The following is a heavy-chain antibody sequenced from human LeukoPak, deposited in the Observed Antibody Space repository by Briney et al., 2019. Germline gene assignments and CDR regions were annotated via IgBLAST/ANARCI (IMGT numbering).Heavy chain of an antibody. CDR3: ARNRSPITGTTNNYYYMDV. V-gene: IGHV3-48*04. CDR2: ISSSSTTI. J-gene: IGHJ6*03. D-gene: IGHD1-7*01. CDR1: GFIFSSYS. Sequence: PGGSLRLSCAASGFIFSSYSMNWVRQAPGKGLEWLSYISSSSTTIYYADSVKGRFTISRDNAKNSLYLQMNSLKAEDTAVYYCARNRSPITGTTNNYYYMDVWGKGTTVTVSS.